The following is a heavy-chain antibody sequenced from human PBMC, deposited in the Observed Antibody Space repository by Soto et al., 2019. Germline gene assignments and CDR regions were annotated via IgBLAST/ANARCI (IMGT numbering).Heavy chain of an antibody. J-gene: IGHJ3*02. CDR3: ARVNVVSPECALYGSDM. V-gene: IGHV3-74*03. D-gene: IGHD2-2*01. CDR1: RFDFSTYC. CDR2: INSDGSST. Sequence: GGSLRLSCAASRFDFSTYCMHWVRQAPGKGLVWVSHINSDGSSTTYADSVKGRFTISRDNAKNTLYLQMNSLRAEDTALYYCARVNVVSPECALYGSDMWGQGTMVT.